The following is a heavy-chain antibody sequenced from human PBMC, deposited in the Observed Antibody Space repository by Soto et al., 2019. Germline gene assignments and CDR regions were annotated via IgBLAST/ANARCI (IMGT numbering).Heavy chain of an antibody. V-gene: IGHV3-9*01. CDR3: AKVHDDLAVESY. CDR1: GFTFDDYA. Sequence: EVQLVESGGGLVQPGRSLRLSCAASGFTFDDYAMHWVRQAPGKGLEWVSGISWNSGSIGYADSVKGRFTISRDNAKNALYLQMNSLRAEDTALYYCAKVHDDLAVESYWGQGTLVTVSS. CDR2: ISWNSGSI. D-gene: IGHD3-3*01. J-gene: IGHJ4*02.